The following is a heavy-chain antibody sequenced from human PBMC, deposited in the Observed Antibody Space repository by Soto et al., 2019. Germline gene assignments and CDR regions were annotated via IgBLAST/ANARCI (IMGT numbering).Heavy chain of an antibody. CDR3: AKDRGSGYDTEHYIGY. D-gene: IGHD5-12*01. J-gene: IGHJ4*02. CDR2: ISGSGGST. CDR1: GFTFSSYA. Sequence: EVQLLESGGCLVQPGGSLRLSCAASGFTFSSYAMSWVRQAPGKGLEWVSAISGSGGSTYYAGSVKGQFTISRDDSKNKLYQQMNSLRADDTAVYYCAKDRGSGYDTEHYIGYWGQGTLVTVSS. V-gene: IGHV3-23*01.